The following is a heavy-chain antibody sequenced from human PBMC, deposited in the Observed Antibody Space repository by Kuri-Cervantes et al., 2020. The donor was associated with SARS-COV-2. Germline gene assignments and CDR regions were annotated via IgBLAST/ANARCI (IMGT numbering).Heavy chain of an antibody. D-gene: IGHD6-6*01. Sequence: GESLKISCAASGFTFSSYSMNWVRQAPGKGLEWVSSISSSSYIYYADSVKGRFTISRDNAKNSLYLQMNSLRAEDTAVYYCARDFSSSGGFDYWGQGTLVTVSS. CDR1: GFTFSSYS. V-gene: IGHV3-21*01. CDR2: ISSSSYI. CDR3: ARDFSSSGGFDY. J-gene: IGHJ4*02.